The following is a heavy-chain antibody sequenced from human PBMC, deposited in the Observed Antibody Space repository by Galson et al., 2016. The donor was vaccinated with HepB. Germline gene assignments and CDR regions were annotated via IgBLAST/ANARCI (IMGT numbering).Heavy chain of an antibody. Sequence: CAISGDSVYNNGAAWVWIRQSPSRGLEWLGRTFYRSTWENHYAGSVINRITISPDTSRNQFSLHLHSLTPVDTAVYYCARAVMLGRGMDVWGQGTLVTVSS. J-gene: IGHJ4*02. V-gene: IGHV6-1*01. CDR1: GDSVYNNGAA. CDR2: TFYRSTWEN. D-gene: IGHD3-10*01. CDR3: ARAVMLGRGMDV.